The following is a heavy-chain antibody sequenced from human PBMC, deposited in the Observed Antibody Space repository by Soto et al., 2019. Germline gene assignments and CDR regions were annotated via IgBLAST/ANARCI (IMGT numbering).Heavy chain of an antibody. Sequence: GGSLRLSCSASGFPLSSSGMAWVPPAPGKGLEFVANIKQDGSEKYYVDSVKGRFTISRDNAKNSLYLQMNSLRAEDTAVYYCAREGPGITMVRIYYYYYMDVWGKGTTVTVSS. V-gene: IGHV3-7*01. CDR1: GFPLSSSG. CDR3: AREGPGITMVRIYYYYYMDV. D-gene: IGHD3-10*01. CDR2: IKQDGSEK. J-gene: IGHJ6*03.